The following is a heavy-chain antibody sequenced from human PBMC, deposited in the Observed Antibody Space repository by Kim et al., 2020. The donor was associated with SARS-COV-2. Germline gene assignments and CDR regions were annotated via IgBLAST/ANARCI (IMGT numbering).Heavy chain of an antibody. D-gene: IGHD6-19*01. CDR1: GGSFSGYY. CDR2: INHSGST. CDR3: AVRGTRYSSGWETIDY. V-gene: IGHV4-34*01. J-gene: IGHJ4*02. Sequence: SETLSLTCAVYGGSFSGYYWSWIRQPPGKGLEWIGEINHSGSTNYNPSLKSRVTISVDTSKNQFSLKLSSVTAADTAVYYCAVRGTRYSSGWETIDYWGQGTLVTVSS.